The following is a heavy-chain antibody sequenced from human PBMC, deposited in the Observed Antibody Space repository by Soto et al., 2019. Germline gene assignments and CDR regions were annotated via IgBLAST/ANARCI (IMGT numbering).Heavy chain of an antibody. CDR3: AGVVVGATRQTGSDH. CDR2: MHSSGGT. Sequence: QLLESGPGLVKPSETLSLTCTVSTGSITSGDYFWGWIRQPPGKGLEFIGSMHSSGGTYYSPSLKSRVSISMDKSKNQFSLELTSVTTAATAVYFCAGVVVGATRQTGSDHWGQGTLVTVS. CDR1: TGSITSGDYF. J-gene: IGHJ4*02. V-gene: IGHV4-39*01. D-gene: IGHD2-15*01.